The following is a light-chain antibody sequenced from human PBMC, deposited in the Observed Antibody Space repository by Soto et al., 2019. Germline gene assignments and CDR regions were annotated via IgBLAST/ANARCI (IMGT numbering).Light chain of an antibody. CDR3: SSYASGGTYV. V-gene: IGLV2-14*01. CDR1: SSDVGGYNS. Sequence: QSALTQPASLSGSPGQSISISCTGTSSDVGGYNSVSRYQQHPGKAPKLMIYDVTNRPSGVSNRFSGSKSGNTASLTISGLQAEDEADYYCSSYASGGTYVFGTGTKVTVL. CDR2: DVT. J-gene: IGLJ1*01.